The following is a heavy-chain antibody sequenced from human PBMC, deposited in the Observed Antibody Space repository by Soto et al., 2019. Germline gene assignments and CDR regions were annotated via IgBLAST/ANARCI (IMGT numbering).Heavy chain of an antibody. CDR1: GYTFTSYG. CDR3: ARGRYGDY. Sequence: QVHLVKSGAEVKKPGASVKVSCKASGYTFTSYGITWVRQAPGQGLEWMGWISAHNGNTDYAQKLQGRVIVTRDTSTSTAYMELRNLISDDTAVYYCARGRYGDYWGQGALVTVSS. V-gene: IGHV1-18*01. CDR2: ISAHNGNT. D-gene: IGHD1-1*01. J-gene: IGHJ4*02.